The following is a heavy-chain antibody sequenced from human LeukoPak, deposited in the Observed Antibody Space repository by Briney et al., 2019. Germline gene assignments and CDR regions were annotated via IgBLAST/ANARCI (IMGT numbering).Heavy chain of an antibody. J-gene: IGHJ4*02. CDR3: ARYWSSPTYYFDY. V-gene: IGHV3-74*03. D-gene: IGHD6-6*01. Sequence: GGSLRLSCAASGFSFNEYWMHWVRIVPGRGLVWVSLINSDGSTTTYADSVKGRFSISRDNTKNILYLELKSLRVEDTAVYYCARYWSSPTYYFDYWGQGALVTVSS. CDR1: GFSFNEYW. CDR2: INSDGSTT.